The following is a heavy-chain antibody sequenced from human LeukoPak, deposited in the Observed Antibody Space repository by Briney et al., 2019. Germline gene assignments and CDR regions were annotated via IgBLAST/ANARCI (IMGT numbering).Heavy chain of an antibody. D-gene: IGHD5-24*01. V-gene: IGHV4-39*02. CDR1: GGSISSSIYY. CDR3: ARVRDGYNRNWAY. J-gene: IGHJ4*02. Sequence: TSETLSLTCTVSGGSISSSIYYWGWFRQPPGKGLEWIGSIYYNVATYYNSSLKSRVTISVDTSKNHLSLKLSSVTAADTPVYYCARVRDGYNRNWAYWGQGTLVTVSS. CDR2: IYYNVAT.